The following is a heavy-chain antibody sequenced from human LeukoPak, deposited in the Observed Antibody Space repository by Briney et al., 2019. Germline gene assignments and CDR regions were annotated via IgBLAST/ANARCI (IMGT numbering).Heavy chain of an antibody. CDR3: ARQLGATTNPVY. CDR1: GYTFTSYG. J-gene: IGHJ4*02. D-gene: IGHD1-26*01. V-gene: IGHV1-18*01. Sequence: ASVKISCKASGYTFTSYGISWVRQAPGQGLEWMEWISAYNGNTNYAQKLQGRVTMTTDTSTSTAYMELRGLRSDDTAVYYCARQLGATTNPVYWGQGTLVTVSS. CDR2: ISAYNGNT.